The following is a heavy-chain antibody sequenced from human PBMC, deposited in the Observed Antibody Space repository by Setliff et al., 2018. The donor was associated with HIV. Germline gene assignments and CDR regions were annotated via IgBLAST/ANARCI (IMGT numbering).Heavy chain of an antibody. Sequence: SETLSLTCAVYGGSVSDDYWSWIRQPPGRGMEWIGEINDSGNTNFNPSLKNRVTMSVDTSKSQFSLKLTSVTAADTAVYYCARGTYYYETSGYHYDKTWAGTCFDYWGQGTLVTVSS. D-gene: IGHD3-22*01. CDR1: GGSVSDDY. CDR2: INDSGNT. J-gene: IGHJ4*02. CDR3: ARGTYYYETSGYHYDKTWAGTCFDY. V-gene: IGHV4-34*01.